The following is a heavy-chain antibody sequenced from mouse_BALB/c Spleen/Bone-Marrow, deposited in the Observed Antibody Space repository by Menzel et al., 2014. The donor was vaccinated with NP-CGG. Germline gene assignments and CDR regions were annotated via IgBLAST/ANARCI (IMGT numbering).Heavy chain of an antibody. CDR2: VDPANGNT. Sequence: VQLQQSGAELVKPGASVKLSCTASGFNIKDTYMHWVKQRPEQGLEWIGRVDPANGNTKYDPKFQGKATITADTSSNTAYLQLSSVTSEDTAVYCCARYRLGTYFDYWGQGTTLTVSS. CDR1: GFNIKDTY. D-gene: IGHD2-14*01. CDR3: ARYRLGTYFDY. V-gene: IGHV14-3*02. J-gene: IGHJ2*01.